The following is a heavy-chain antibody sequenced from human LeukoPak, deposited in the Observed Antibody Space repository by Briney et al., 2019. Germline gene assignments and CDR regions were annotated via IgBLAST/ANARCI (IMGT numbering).Heavy chain of an antibody. CDR2: INPSGGST. D-gene: IGHD3-10*01. J-gene: IGHJ4*02. Sequence: ASVKVSCKASGYTFTSYYMHWVRQAPGQGLEWMGVINPSGGSTVYAQNFQGRVTMTRDTSTSTVYMELSSLRSEDTAVYYCARENMIRGVKHLDYWGQGTLVTVSS. V-gene: IGHV1-46*01. CDR3: ARENMIRGVKHLDY. CDR1: GYTFTSYY.